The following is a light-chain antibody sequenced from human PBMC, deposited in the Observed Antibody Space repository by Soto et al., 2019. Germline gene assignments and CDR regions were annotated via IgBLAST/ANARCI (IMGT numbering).Light chain of an antibody. V-gene: IGLV2-8*01. CDR1: SNDIGSYEY. J-gene: IGLJ2*01. CDR3: STYAGNNILL. Sequence: QSVLTQPPSASGSPGQSITISCTGTSNDIGSYEYVSWYQQYPGKAPKLMIYEASKRPSGVPDRFSGSKSGNTASLTVSGLQAEDEADYHCSTYAGNNILLFGGGTKVTVL. CDR2: EAS.